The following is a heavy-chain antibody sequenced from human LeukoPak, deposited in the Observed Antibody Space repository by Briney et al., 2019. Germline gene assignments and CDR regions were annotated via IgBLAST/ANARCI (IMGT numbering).Heavy chain of an antibody. J-gene: IGHJ4*02. V-gene: IGHV3-30*03. D-gene: IGHD1-26*01. CDR1: GFTFNNFG. Sequence: GRSLRLSCAASGFTFNNFGMHWVRQAPGKGLEWVAMISYDGSDEYYADSVKGRFTISRDNSKNTLFLQMNSLRAEDTAVYYCARGVSGSYLFDYWGQGTLVTVSS. CDR2: ISYDGSDE. CDR3: ARGVSGSYLFDY.